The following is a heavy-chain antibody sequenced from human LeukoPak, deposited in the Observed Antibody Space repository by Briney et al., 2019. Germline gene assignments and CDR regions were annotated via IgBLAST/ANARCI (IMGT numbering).Heavy chain of an antibody. Sequence: VASVKVSCKASGYIFSHYAMNWVRQAPGQGLEWMGWIHTNTGNPTFAEGFTGRFVFSLDTSVSTAYLQITSLKAEDTAVYYCARTAGKTFYYYGMDVWGQGTTVTVSS. CDR1: GYIFSHYA. V-gene: IGHV7-4-1*02. CDR2: IHTNTGNP. D-gene: IGHD6-13*01. CDR3: ARTAGKTFYYYGMDV. J-gene: IGHJ6*02.